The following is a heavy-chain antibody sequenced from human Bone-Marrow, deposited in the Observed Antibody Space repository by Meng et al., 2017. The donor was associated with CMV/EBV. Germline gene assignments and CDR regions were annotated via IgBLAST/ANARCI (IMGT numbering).Heavy chain of an antibody. D-gene: IGHD2-21*02. CDR1: GSSFTSYW. J-gene: IGHJ5*02. CDR2: IYPGDSDT. Sequence: GSSLKIFSNGSGSSFTSYWNGWVRQLPGKGLEWMGIIYPGDSDTRYSPFFQGQVTTTADKSISTAYLQWSSLTASDTAMYYCARVTAMVTTYGGSFDPWGQGTLVTVSS. V-gene: IGHV5-51*01. CDR3: ARVTAMVTTYGGSFDP.